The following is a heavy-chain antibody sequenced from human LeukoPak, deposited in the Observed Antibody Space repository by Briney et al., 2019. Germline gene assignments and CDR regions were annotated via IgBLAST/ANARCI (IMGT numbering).Heavy chain of an antibody. V-gene: IGHV4-34*01. CDR3: ARGLRWGITMVRARTYFDY. D-gene: IGHD3-10*01. Sequence: PSETLSLTCAVYGGSFSGYYWSWIRQPPGKGLEWIGEINHSGSTNYNPSLKSRVTISVDTSKNQFSLKLSSVTAADTAVYYCARGLRWGITMVRARTYFDYWGQGTLVIVSS. J-gene: IGHJ4*02. CDR1: GGSFSGYY. CDR2: INHSGST.